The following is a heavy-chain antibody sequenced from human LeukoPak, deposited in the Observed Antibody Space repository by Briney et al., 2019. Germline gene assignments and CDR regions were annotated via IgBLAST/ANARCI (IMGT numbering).Heavy chain of an antibody. J-gene: IGHJ5*02. Sequence: PGGSLRLSCGASGFTFSSYAMTWVRQAPGKGLEWVSVIYSGGSTYYADSVKGRFTISRDNSKNTLYLQMNSLRAEDTAVYYCAREVSGGYSYGWRDNWFDPWGQGTLVTVSS. CDR2: IYSGGST. V-gene: IGHV3-53*01. D-gene: IGHD5-18*01. CDR3: AREVSGGYSYGWRDNWFDP. CDR1: GFTFSSYA.